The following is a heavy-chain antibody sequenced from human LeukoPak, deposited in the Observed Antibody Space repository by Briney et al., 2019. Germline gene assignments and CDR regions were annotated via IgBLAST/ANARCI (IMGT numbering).Heavy chain of an antibody. J-gene: IGHJ4*02. Sequence: GPVKVSCKASGYTFTGYYMHWVRQAPGQGLEWMGWINPNSGGTNYAQKFQGRVTMTRDTSISTAYMELSRLRSDDTAVYYCARVIRGSSWYHYWGQGTLVTVSS. CDR3: ARVIRGSSWYHY. CDR1: GYTFTGYY. CDR2: INPNSGGT. D-gene: IGHD6-13*01. V-gene: IGHV1-2*02.